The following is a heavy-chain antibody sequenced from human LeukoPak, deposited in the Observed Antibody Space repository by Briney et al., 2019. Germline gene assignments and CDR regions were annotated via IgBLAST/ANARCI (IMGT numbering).Heavy chain of an antibody. CDR1: GYTFTSYD. CDR2: MNPNSGNT. CDR3: ARAPFAMIVADLDY. D-gene: IGHD3-22*01. Sequence: GASVKVSCKASGYTFTSYDINWVRQATGQGLEWMGWMNPNSGNTGYAQKFQGRVTMTRNTSISTAYMELSSLRSEDTAVYYCARAPFAMIVADLDYWGQGTLVTVSS. J-gene: IGHJ4*02. V-gene: IGHV1-8*01.